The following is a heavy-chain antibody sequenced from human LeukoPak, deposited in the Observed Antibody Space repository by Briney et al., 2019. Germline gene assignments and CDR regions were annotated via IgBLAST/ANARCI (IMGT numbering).Heavy chain of an antibody. V-gene: IGHV3-21*04. D-gene: IGHD3-22*01. CDR1: GFTFSSYS. Sequence: PGGSLRLSCAASGFTFSSYSMNWVRQAPGKGLEWVSSISSSGSTIYYADSVKGRFTISRDNAKNSLYLQMDSLRAEDTALYFCARDASSGYSLDSWGQGTLVTVSS. J-gene: IGHJ4*02. CDR2: ISSSGSTI. CDR3: ARDASSGYSLDS.